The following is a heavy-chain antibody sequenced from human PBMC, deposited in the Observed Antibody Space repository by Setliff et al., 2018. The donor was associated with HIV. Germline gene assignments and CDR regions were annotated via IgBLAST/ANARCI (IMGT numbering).Heavy chain of an antibody. J-gene: IGHJ1*01. V-gene: IGHV4-59*11. D-gene: IGHD6-19*01. Sequence: SETLSLTCTVSGGSISGHYWSWIRQPPGMGLEWVGYIYYSGSTYSNPSLMSRATMSVDTSKNQFSLELRSVTVADTAVYFCARGAGLGQEGEYFHHWGQGTLVTVSS. CDR2: IYYSGST. CDR1: GGSISGHY. CDR3: ARGAGLGQEGEYFHH.